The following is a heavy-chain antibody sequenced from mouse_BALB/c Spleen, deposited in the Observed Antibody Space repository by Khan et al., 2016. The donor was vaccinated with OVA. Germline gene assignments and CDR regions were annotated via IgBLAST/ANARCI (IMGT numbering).Heavy chain of an antibody. V-gene: IGHV3-2*02. J-gene: IGHJ2*01. D-gene: IGHD1-2*01. CDR3: ARTARIKY. Sequence: EEGPGLVKPSQSLSLTCTVTGYSINSGYGWNWIRQFPGNKLEWMGYISYSGSTNYNPSLKSRISITRDTSKNQFFLQLNSVTTEDTATYYCARTARIKYWGQGTTLTVSS. CDR2: ISYSGST. CDR1: GYSINSGYG.